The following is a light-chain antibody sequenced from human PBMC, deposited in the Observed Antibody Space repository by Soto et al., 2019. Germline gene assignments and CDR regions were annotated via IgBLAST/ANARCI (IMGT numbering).Light chain of an antibody. Sequence: EIVMTQSPVTLSVSPGGRATLSCRASQSISDTLAWYQQKPGQAPRLLIHGASTRAPGFPARFSGSGSGTDFTLTISRLEPEDFAVYYCQQYGSSRLTFGGGTKVDIK. CDR3: QQYGSSRLT. CDR2: GAS. V-gene: IGKV3-20*01. CDR1: QSISDT. J-gene: IGKJ4*01.